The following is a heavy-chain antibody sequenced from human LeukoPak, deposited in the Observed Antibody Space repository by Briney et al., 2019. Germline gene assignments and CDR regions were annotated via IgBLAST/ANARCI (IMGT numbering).Heavy chain of an antibody. Sequence: SETLSLTCTVSGGSISSSSYYWGWIRQPPGKGLEWIGSIYYSGSTYYNPSLKSRVTISVDTSKNQFSLKLSSVTAADTAVYYCARDFSLGYGRGGVGDYWGQGTLVTVSS. CDR1: GGSISSSSYY. V-gene: IGHV4-39*07. D-gene: IGHD5-18*01. CDR3: ARDFSLGYGRGGVGDY. J-gene: IGHJ4*02. CDR2: IYYSGST.